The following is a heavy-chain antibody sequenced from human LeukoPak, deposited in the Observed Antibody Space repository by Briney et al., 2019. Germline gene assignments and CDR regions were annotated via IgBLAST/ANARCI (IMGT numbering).Heavy chain of an antibody. CDR3: ARGEVGATTDFDY. D-gene: IGHD1-26*01. CDR1: GYTFTGYY. Sequence: GASVKVSCKASGYTFTGYYMHWVRQAPGQGLEWMGWINPNSGGTNYAQKFQGRVTMTRDTSISTAYMELSRLRSDDTAVYYCARGEVGATTDFDYWGQGTLVTVSS. CDR2: INPNSGGT. V-gene: IGHV1-2*02. J-gene: IGHJ4*02.